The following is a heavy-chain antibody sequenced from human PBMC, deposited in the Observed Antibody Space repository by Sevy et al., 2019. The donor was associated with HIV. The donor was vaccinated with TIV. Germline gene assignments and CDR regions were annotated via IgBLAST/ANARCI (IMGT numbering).Heavy chain of an antibody. CDR3: AERTNDVFYYGMDV. CDR1: GDSVSSIRTS. J-gene: IGHJ6*02. Sequence: KQSQTLSLTCAISGDSVSSIRTSWNWIRQSPSRGLEWLGRTYYRSKWYNDYATSVKSRITINADTSKNQVSLQLNSETPEDTAVYYCAERTNDVFYYGMDVWGQGTTVTVSS. CDR2: TYYRSKWYN. V-gene: IGHV6-1*01.